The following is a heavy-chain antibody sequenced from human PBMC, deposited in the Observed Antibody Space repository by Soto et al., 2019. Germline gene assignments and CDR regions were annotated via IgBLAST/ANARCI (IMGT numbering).Heavy chain of an antibody. V-gene: IGHV4-34*01. J-gene: IGHJ4*02. CDR1: GGSFSGYY. D-gene: IGHD1-26*01. Sequence: QVQLQQWGAGLLKPSETLSLTCAVYGGSFSGYYWSWIRQPPGKGLEWIGEISHSGSTNYNPSLKRRVTIAADTSKNQFSLKLSSVTAADTAVYYCARAVKDQGELLNYWGQGTLVTVSS. CDR3: ARAVKDQGELLNY. CDR2: ISHSGST.